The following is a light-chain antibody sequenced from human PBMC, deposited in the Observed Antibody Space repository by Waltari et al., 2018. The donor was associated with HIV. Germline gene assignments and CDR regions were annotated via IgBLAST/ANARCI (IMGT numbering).Light chain of an antibody. CDR2: ATN. Sequence: QSVLTQPPSASGTPGQRVTISCSGGSSNIGANIVNWYQLLPGRAPRLLIFATNQRPSGVPDRCSGSKSGTSASLAISGLQSEDEGDYYCATWDNGLNGRHVFGTGTQVTV. CDR3: ATWDNGLNGRHV. CDR1: SSNIGANI. V-gene: IGLV1-44*01. J-gene: IGLJ1*01.